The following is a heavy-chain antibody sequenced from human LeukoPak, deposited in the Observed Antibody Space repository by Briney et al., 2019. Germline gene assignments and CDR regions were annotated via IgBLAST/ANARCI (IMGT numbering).Heavy chain of an antibody. CDR1: GGSISSGDYY. D-gene: IGHD2-2*02. Sequence: PSETLSLTCTVSGGSISSGDYYWSWIRQPPWKGLEWIGYISHSGNSYFNPSLKSRIILSVDTSKNQFSLKLSSVTAADTAVYYCARQPSTRYCSSATCYTLDIWGQGTMVTVSS. J-gene: IGHJ3*02. V-gene: IGHV4-30-4*08. CDR2: ISHSGNS. CDR3: ARQPSTRYCSSATCYTLDI.